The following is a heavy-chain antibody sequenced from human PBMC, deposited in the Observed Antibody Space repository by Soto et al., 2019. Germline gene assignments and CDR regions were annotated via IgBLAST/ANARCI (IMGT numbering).Heavy chain of an antibody. D-gene: IGHD6-13*01. Sequence: SETLSLTCTVSGGSISSYYWSWIRQPPGKGLEWIGYIYYSGSTNYNPSLKSRVTISVDTSKNQFSLKLSSVTAADTAVYYCARGLYSSSWYYWGQGTLVTVSS. CDR2: IYYSGST. CDR1: GGSISSYY. CDR3: ARGLYSSSWYY. V-gene: IGHV4-59*01. J-gene: IGHJ4*02.